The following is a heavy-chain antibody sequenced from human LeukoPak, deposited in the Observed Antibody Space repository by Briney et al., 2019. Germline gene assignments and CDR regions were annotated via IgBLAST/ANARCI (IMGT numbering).Heavy chain of an antibody. J-gene: IGHJ1*01. CDR2: ISSGSSTI. Sequence: GGSLRLSCAASGFTFNTYSMTWVRQAPGKGLEWISYISSGSSTIYYADSVKGRFTIFRDDAKSSLYLQMNNLRAGDTAVYYCAKYCSTTSCYGDVQHWGQGTLVSVSS. CDR1: GFTFNTYS. V-gene: IGHV3-48*01. CDR3: AKYCSTTSCYGDVQH. D-gene: IGHD2-2*01.